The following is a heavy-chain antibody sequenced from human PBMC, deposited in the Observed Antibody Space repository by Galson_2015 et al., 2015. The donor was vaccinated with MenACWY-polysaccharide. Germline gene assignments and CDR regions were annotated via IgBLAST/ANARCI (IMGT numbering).Heavy chain of an antibody. D-gene: IGHD4-23*01. CDR1: GYTFTSYY. J-gene: IGHJ6*03. Sequence: QSGAEVKKPGASVKVSCKASGYTFTSYYMHWVRQAPGQGLEWMGIINPSGGSTSYAQKFQGRVTMTRDTSTSTVYMELSSLRSEDTAVYYCARDRGSTVVTPLYYMDVWGKGTTVTVSS. V-gene: IGHV1-46*01. CDR3: ARDRGSTVVTPLYYMDV. CDR2: INPSGGST.